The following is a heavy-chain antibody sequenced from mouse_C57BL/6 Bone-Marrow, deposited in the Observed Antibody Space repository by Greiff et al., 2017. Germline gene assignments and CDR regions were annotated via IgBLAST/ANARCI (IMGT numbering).Heavy chain of an antibody. CDR1: GYTFTDYE. Sequence: VQLQQSGAELVRPGASVTLSCKASGYTFTDYEMNWVQQTPVHGLEWIGAIDPETGGTAYNQKFKGKAILTADKSSSTAYMELRSLTSEDSAVYYCTRQTAQAALHCDAIDYWGQGTSVTVSS. CDR3: TRQTAQAALHCDAIDY. CDR2: IDPETGGT. D-gene: IGHD3-2*02. V-gene: IGHV1-15*01. J-gene: IGHJ4*01.